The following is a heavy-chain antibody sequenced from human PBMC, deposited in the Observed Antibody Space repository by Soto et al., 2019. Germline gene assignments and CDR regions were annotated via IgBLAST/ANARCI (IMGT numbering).Heavy chain of an antibody. J-gene: IGHJ6*02. Sequence: QVQLVESGGGVVQPGGSLRLSCAASGFTFNNYGMHWVRQAPGKGLEWVAVIWNDGSGDSYATCVKGRFTISRDNSKSTLYLQMSSLRAEDTAVYFCARRQISPPTRGAAAARGGMDVWGQGTTVTVSS. CDR3: ARRQISPPTRGAAAARGGMDV. CDR2: IWNDGSGD. CDR1: GFTFNNYG. D-gene: IGHD6-13*01. V-gene: IGHV3-33*01.